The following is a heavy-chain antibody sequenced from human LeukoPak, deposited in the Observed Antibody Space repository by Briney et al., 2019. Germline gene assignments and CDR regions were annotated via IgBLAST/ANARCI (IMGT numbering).Heavy chain of an antibody. V-gene: IGHV3-21*01. J-gene: IGHJ6*02. CDR2: ISSSSSYT. D-gene: IGHD1-14*01. CDR1: GFTFSFYN. Sequence: GGSLRLSCAASGFTFSFYNMKWVRQAPGKGLEWVSSISSSSSYTYYADSVKGRFTISRDNAKNSLYLQMNSLRAEDTAVYYCAREEGMYGMDVWGQGTTVTVSS. CDR3: AREEGMYGMDV.